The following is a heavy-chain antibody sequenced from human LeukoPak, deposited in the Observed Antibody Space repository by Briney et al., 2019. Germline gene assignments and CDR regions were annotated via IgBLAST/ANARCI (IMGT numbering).Heavy chain of an antibody. CDR3: ARHLGGGIYFDY. V-gene: IGHV4-59*08. Sequence: SETLSLTCTVSGASITGHYWSWIRQPPGKGLEWIGFIYYSGTTNYNPSLKGRVTISVDTSKNQFSLTLSSVTAADTAVYYCARHLGGGIYFDYWGQGTLVTVSS. CDR1: GASITGHY. CDR2: IYYSGTT. D-gene: IGHD3-16*01. J-gene: IGHJ4*02.